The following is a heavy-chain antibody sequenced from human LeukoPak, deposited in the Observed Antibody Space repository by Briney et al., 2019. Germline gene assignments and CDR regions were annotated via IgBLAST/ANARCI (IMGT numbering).Heavy chain of an antibody. Sequence: PGRSLRLSRAASGFSFSSYGMHWVRQAPGKGLEWVAVISYAGSSKLYADSVKGRFTLSRDNSKNTLYLQMNSLSAEDTAVYYCARNGYNYGSLDYFDYWGQGTLVTVSS. CDR2: ISYAGSSK. V-gene: IGHV3-30*03. D-gene: IGHD5-18*01. CDR3: ARNGYNYGSLDYFDY. CDR1: GFSFSSYG. J-gene: IGHJ4*02.